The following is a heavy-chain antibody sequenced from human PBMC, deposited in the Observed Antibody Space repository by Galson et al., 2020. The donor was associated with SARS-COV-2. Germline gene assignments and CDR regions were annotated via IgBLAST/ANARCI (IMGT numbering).Heavy chain of an antibody. CDR2: IYSSGNP. Sequence: ASETLSLTCAVSGGSISSSGHYWGWIRQPPGKGLEWIGSIYSSGNPYYNPSLKSRVTISIDTSTNQFSLKLRSVTAADTAVFYCARAVSNPVKIDYWGQGTLVTVSS. V-gene: IGHV4-39*07. CDR1: GGSISSSGHY. CDR3: ARAVSNPVKIDY. J-gene: IGHJ4*02.